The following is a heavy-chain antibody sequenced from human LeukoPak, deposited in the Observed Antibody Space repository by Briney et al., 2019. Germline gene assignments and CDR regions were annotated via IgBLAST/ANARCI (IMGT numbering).Heavy chain of an antibody. CDR2: IYYSGST. D-gene: IGHD4-17*01. CDR1: GGSISSYY. Sequence: SSETLSLTCTVSGGSISSYYWSWIWQPPGKGLGWIGYIYYSGSTNYNPSLKSRVTISVDTSKNQFSLKLSSVTAADTAVYYCARATTVTTMFDYWGQGTLVTVSS. V-gene: IGHV4-59*01. CDR3: ARATTVTTMFDY. J-gene: IGHJ4*02.